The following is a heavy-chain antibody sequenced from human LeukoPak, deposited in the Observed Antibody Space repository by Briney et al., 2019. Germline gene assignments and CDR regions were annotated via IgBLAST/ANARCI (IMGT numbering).Heavy chain of an antibody. D-gene: IGHD3-3*01. CDR1: GYSISSGYY. CDR2: IYHSGST. Sequence: SETLSLTCAASGYSISSGYYWGWIRQPPGKGLGWIGSIYHSGSTYYNPSLKSRVTISVDTSKNPFSLKLSSVTAADTAVYYCARQEGASIFGGNDYWGQGTLVTVSS. CDR3: ARQEGASIFGGNDY. V-gene: IGHV4-38-2*01. J-gene: IGHJ4*02.